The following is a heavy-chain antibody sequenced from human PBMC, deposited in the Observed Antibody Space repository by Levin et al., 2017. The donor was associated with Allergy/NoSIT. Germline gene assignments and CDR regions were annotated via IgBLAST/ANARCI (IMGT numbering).Heavy chain of an antibody. J-gene: IGHJ4*02. CDR2: IKSKTDGGTV. V-gene: IGHV3-15*01. D-gene: IGHD6-13*01. CDR3: TTYSSSWYYFDY. Sequence: PGESLKISCVASGITFSNAWLSWSRQAPGKGLEWVGRIKSKTDGGTVVYAAPVKGRFTISRDDSKNTLYLQMNSLQTEDTAVYFCTTYSSSWYYFDYWGQGTLVTVSS. CDR1: GITFSNAW.